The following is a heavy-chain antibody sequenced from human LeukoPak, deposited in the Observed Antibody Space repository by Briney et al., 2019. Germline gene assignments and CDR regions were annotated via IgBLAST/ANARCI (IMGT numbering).Heavy chain of an antibody. Sequence: GASVKVSCKASGYTFTGYYVHWVRQAPGQGLGWMGWINPNSGGTNYAQKFQGRVTMTRDTSISTAYMELSRLRSDDTAVYYCARDRGYCSGGSCYPNYWGQGTLVTVSS. CDR3: ARDRGYCSGGSCYPNY. CDR2: INPNSGGT. V-gene: IGHV1-2*02. D-gene: IGHD2-15*01. J-gene: IGHJ4*02. CDR1: GYTFTGYY.